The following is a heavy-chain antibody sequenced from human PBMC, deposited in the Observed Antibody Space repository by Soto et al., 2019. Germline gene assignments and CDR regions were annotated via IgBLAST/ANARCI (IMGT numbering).Heavy chain of an antibody. D-gene: IGHD1-7*01. V-gene: IGHV1-18*01. CDR1: GYTFTSYG. CDR3: AKAAKGWNYADY. Sequence: ASVKVSCKASGYTFTSYGISWVRQAPGQGLEWMGWISAYNGNTNYAQKLQGRVTMTTDTSASTAYMELSSLRSEDTAVYYCAKAAKGWNYADYWGQGTLVTVSS. J-gene: IGHJ4*02. CDR2: ISAYNGNT.